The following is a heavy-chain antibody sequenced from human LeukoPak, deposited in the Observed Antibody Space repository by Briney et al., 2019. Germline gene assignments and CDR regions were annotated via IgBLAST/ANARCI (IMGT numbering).Heavy chain of an antibody. V-gene: IGHV1-2*02. CDR2: IIPNSGGT. J-gene: IGHJ4*02. D-gene: IGHD3-10*01. Sequence: ASVKVSCKASGYTFTNYYMHWVRQAPGQGLEWMGWIIPNSGGTNYAQKFQGRVTMTRDTFISTAYMELSSLRSDDTAVYYCARGRSGELTWAFTLDSWGQGTLVTVSS. CDR1: GYTFTNYY. CDR3: ARGRSGELTWAFTLDS.